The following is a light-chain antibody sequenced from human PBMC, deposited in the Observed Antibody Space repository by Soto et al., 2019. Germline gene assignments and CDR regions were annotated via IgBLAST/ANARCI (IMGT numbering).Light chain of an antibody. Sequence: DVQMTQSPSTLSAFVGDTVTITCRASQSIDTWLAWHQQKPGKAPKLLIYKASSLASGVPSRFSGSGSGSEFTLTISGLQPDDFATYYCLQYNSFRTFVQGTKVEIK. CDR3: LQYNSFRT. CDR1: QSIDTW. J-gene: IGKJ1*01. CDR2: KAS. V-gene: IGKV1-5*03.